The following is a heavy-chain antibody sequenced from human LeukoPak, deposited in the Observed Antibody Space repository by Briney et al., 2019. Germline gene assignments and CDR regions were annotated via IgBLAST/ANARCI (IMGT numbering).Heavy chain of an antibody. CDR1: GGSISSGGYS. CDR3: ARASDDWFDP. Sequence: TASETLSLTCAVSGGSISSGGYSWSWIRQQPGKSLEWIGYIYHSGSTYYNPSLKSRVTISVDRSKNQFSLKLSSVTAADTAVYYCARASDDWFDPRGQGTLVTVSS. J-gene: IGHJ5*02. D-gene: IGHD6-6*01. CDR2: IYHSGST. V-gene: IGHV4-30-2*01.